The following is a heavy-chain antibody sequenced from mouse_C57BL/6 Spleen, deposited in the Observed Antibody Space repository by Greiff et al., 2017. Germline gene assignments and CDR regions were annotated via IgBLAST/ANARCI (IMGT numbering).Heavy chain of an antibody. D-gene: IGHD6-1*01. J-gene: IGHJ3*01. CDR3: AREATTPFAY. Sequence: EVQLQESGPELVKPGASVKIPCKASGYTFTDYNMDWVKQSHGKSLEWIGDINPNNGGTIYNQKFKGKATLTVDKSSSTAYMELRSLTSEDTAVYYCAREATTPFAYWGQGTLVTVSA. CDR1: GYTFTDYN. V-gene: IGHV1-18*01. CDR2: INPNNGGT.